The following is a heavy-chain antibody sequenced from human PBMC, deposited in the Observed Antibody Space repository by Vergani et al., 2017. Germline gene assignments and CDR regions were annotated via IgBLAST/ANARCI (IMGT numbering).Heavy chain of an antibody. D-gene: IGHD3-10*01. Sequence: QVQLLESGPGLLKPSETLSLTCPASGYSITSGYYWGWIRQPPGRGLEWIGSIYHTGSAYYNPSLKSRVTVSVDTSMNQVSLKLNSVTAADTAVYYCVRTVALWFGETKDGGWFDPWGQGTLVTVTS. CDR1: GYSITSGYY. J-gene: IGHJ5*02. V-gene: IGHV4-38-2*01. CDR2: IYHTGSA. CDR3: VRTVALWFGETKDGGWFDP.